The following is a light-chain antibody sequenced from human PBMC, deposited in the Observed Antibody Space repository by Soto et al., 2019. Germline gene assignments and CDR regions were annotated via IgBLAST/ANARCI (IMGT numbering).Light chain of an antibody. CDR3: QQSYRAPYT. V-gene: IGKV1-39*01. CDR1: QSIGNF. CDR2: AAS. Sequence: GDRVSITCRASQSIGNFLNWYQQKPGKVPKLLIYAASNLHSGVPSRFSGSGSGTEFTLTISSLQLEDVATYYCQQSYRAPYTFGQGTTLEIK. J-gene: IGKJ2*01.